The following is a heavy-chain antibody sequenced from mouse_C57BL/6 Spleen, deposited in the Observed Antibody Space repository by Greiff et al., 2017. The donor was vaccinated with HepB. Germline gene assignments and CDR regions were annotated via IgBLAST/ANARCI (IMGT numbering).Heavy chain of an antibody. V-gene: IGHV1-64*01. J-gene: IGHJ4*01. CDR1: GYTFTSYW. CDR2: IHPNSGST. CDR3: ARSRTGYYAMDY. Sequence: QVQLQQSGAELVKPGASVKLSCKASGYTFTSYWMHWVKQRPGQGLEWIGMIHPNSGSTNYNEKFKSKATLTVDKSSSTAYMQLSSLTSEDSAVYYCARSRTGYYAMDYWGQGTSVTVSS. D-gene: IGHD3-1*01.